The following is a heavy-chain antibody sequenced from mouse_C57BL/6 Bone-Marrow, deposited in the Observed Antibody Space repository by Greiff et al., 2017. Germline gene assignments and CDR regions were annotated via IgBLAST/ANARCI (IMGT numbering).Heavy chain of an antibody. CDR3: AREGLLRHWYFDV. V-gene: IGHV1-50*01. CDR2: IDPSDSYT. CDR1: GYTFTSYW. J-gene: IGHJ1*03. Sequence: QVQLQQPGAELVKPGASVKLSCKASGYTFTSYWMQWVKQRPGQGLEWIGEIDPSDSYTNYNQKFKGKATLTVDTSSSTAYMQLSSLTSEDSAVYYCAREGLLRHWYFDVWGTGTTVTVSS. D-gene: IGHD1-2*01.